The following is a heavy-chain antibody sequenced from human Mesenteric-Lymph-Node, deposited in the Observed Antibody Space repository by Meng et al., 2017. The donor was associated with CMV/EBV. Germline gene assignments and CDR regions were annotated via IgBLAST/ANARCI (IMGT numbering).Heavy chain of an antibody. CDR3: ARDQLSRYCSSTSCSNGFDP. CDR2: IYYSGGT. V-gene: IGHV4-59*12. J-gene: IGHJ5*02. D-gene: IGHD2-2*01. Sequence: NYPWNWIRQSPGKGLEWIGFIYYSGGTKYNPSLGGRVTISVDTSTNQFSLRLSSVTAADTAVYYCARDQLSRYCSSTSCSNGFDPWGQGTLVTVSS. CDR1: NYP.